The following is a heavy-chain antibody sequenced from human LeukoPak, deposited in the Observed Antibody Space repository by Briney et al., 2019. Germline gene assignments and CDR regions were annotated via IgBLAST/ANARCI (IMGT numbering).Heavy chain of an antibody. D-gene: IGHD3-10*01. V-gene: IGHV3-30*04. CDR2: ISYDGSNK. Sequence: GGSLRLSCAASGFTFSSYAMHWVRQAPGKGLEWVAVISYDGSNKYYADSVKGRFTISRDNSKNTLYLQMNSLRAEDTAVYYCARKAPVKYGSGSYYISGPPDYWGQGTLVTVSS. J-gene: IGHJ4*02. CDR3: ARKAPVKYGSGSYYISGPPDY. CDR1: GFTFSSYA.